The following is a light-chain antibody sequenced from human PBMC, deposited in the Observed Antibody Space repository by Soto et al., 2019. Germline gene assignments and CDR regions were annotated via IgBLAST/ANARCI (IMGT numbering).Light chain of an antibody. CDR1: QSVNSN. J-gene: IGKJ1*01. Sequence: EIVMTQSPATLSVSPGERVTLSCRASQSVNSNMAWYQQKPGQVPGVLIYGASTRATGIPARFSGSGSGTEFTLTITNLQPEDFAVYHCQQYDNWPPWTFGQGTKVEIK. V-gene: IGKV3-15*01. CDR3: QQYDNWPPWT. CDR2: GAS.